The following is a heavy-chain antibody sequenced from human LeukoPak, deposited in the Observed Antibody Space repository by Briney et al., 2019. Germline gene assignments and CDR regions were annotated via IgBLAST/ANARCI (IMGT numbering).Heavy chain of an antibody. Sequence: RGGSLRLSCAASGFTFSGYAMHWVRQAPGKGLEWVAVISYDGSNKYYADSVKGRFTISRDNSKNTLYLQMNGLRAEDTAVYYCAIIDHAGYWGQGTLVTVSS. J-gene: IGHJ4*02. CDR2: ISYDGSNK. CDR3: AIIDHAGY. CDR1: GFTFSGYA. D-gene: IGHD1-14*01. V-gene: IGHV3-30*04.